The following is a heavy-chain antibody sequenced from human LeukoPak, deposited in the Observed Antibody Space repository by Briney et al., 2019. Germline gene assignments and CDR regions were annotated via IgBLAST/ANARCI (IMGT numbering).Heavy chain of an antibody. CDR3: AKDTLGYCSSTSCYFGGSSWDY. CDR2: ISGSGGST. V-gene: IGHV3-23*01. Sequence: GGSLRLSCRASRFSFSDYDMHWVRQAPGKGLEWVSAISGSGGSTYYADSVKGRFTISRDNSKNTLYLQMNSLRAEDTAVYYCAKDTLGYCSSTSCYFGGSSWDYWGQGTLVTVSS. J-gene: IGHJ4*02. D-gene: IGHD2-2*01. CDR1: RFSFSDYD.